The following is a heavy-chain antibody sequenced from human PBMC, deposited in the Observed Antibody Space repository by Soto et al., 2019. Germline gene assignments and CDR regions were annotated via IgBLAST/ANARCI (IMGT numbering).Heavy chain of an antibody. Sequence: SETLSLTCTVSGGSISSYYWSWIRQPPGKGLEWIGYIYYSGSTNYNPSLKSRVTISVDTSKNQFSLKLSSVTAADTAVYFCARQWGTHAFDFWRQGTRSTSPQ. V-gene: IGHV4-59*08. J-gene: IGHJ3*01. CDR1: GGSISSYY. D-gene: IGHD1-1*01. CDR2: IYYSGST. CDR3: ARQWGTHAFDF.